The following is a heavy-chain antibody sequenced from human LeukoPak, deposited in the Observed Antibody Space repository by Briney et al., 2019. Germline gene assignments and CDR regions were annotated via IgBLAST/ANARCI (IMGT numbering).Heavy chain of an antibody. J-gene: IGHJ4*02. Sequence: GGSLRLSCAASGFTFSGYWMSWVRQAPGKGLQWVASIKHDGSEKYYVDSVKGRFTISRDNAKNTLYLQMSSLRAEDTAVYYCSALSIAARVRHDYWGQGTLVTVSS. V-gene: IGHV3-7*01. D-gene: IGHD6-6*01. CDR3: SALSIAARVRHDY. CDR1: GFTFSGYW. CDR2: IKHDGSEK.